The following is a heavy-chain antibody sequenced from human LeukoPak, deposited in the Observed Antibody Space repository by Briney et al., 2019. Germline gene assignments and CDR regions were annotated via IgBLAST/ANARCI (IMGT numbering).Heavy chain of an antibody. V-gene: IGHV3-23*01. CDR2: ISDSGSST. J-gene: IGHJ4*02. CDR1: GFTFSSYA. CDR3: AKKAVGTATGGPFDY. D-gene: IGHD1-26*01. Sequence: GGSLRLSCAASGFTFSSYAVSWVRQAPGKGLEWVSVISDSGSSTYYADSVKGRFTISRDNSKNTMYLQMNSLKAEDTAVYYCAKKAVGTATGGPFDYWGQGTLVIVSS.